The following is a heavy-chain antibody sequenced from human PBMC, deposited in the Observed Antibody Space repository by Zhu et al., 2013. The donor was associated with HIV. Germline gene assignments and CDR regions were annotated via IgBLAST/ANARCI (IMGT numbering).Heavy chain of an antibody. J-gene: IGHJ6*02. Sequence: QAQLVQSGAEVKKPGASVKVSCKASGYTFTTYCIHWVRQAPWTGLEWMAIINPSGGSTSYVRKFQGETQNRPGTTSTSTVYMELSSLRAEDTAVYYCARVAAKVDIAFYGMDVWAEGHGHRL. D-gene: IGHD5-12*01. CDR1: GYTFTTYC. V-gene: IGHV1-46*03. CDR2: INPSGGST. CDR3: ARVAAKVDIAFYGMDV.